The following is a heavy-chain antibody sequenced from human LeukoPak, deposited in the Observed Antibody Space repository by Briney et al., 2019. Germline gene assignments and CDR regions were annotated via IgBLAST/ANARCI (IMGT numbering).Heavy chain of an antibody. CDR2: IIPIFGTA. CDR3: ARAPLDNGDSRAGFDF. J-gene: IGHJ3*01. D-gene: IGHD4-17*01. V-gene: IGHV1-69*06. Sequence: ASVKVSCKASGGTFSSYAISWVRQAPGQGLEWMGGIIPIFGTANYAQKFQGRVTITADKSTSTAYMELSSLRSEDAAVYYCARAPLDNGDSRAGFDFWGQGTMVTVSS. CDR1: GGTFSSYA.